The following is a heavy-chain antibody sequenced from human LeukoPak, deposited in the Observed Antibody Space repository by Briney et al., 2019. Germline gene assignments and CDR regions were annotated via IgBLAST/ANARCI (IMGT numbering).Heavy chain of an antibody. V-gene: IGHV2-70*11. CDR2: IDWDDDK. CDR1: GFSLSTSGMC. D-gene: IGHD4-11*01. Sequence: SGPTLVNPPQTLTLTCTFSGFSLSTSGMCVSWIRQPPGKALEWLARIDWDDDKYYSTSLKTRLTISKDTSKNQVVLTMTNMDPVDTATYYCARIGDDYSKIDYWGQGTLVTVSS. J-gene: IGHJ4*02. CDR3: ARIGDDYSKIDY.